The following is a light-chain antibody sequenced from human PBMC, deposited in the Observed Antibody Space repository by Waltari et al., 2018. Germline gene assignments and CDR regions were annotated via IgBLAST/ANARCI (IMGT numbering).Light chain of an antibody. J-gene: IGKJ4*01. V-gene: IGKV3-20*01. Sequence: IVLTQSPDTLSLSPGVRATLSCRASQSVSSISLAWYQQKPGQAPRLLIYGTSSRATGFPDRFSGSGSGTDFTLTISRLEPEDFAVYHCQQYDGSAVTFGGGTKVEIK. CDR2: GTS. CDR1: QSVSSIS. CDR3: QQYDGSAVT.